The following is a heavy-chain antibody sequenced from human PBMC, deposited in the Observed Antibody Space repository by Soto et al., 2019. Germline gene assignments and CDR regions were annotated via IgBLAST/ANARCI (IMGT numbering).Heavy chain of an antibody. V-gene: IGHV1-2*04. CDR1: GYTFTGYY. D-gene: IGHD6-13*01. CDR2: ISPNSGAT. CDR3: ARDGSSWLLDY. J-gene: IGHJ4*02. Sequence: ASVKVSCKASGYTFTGYYIHWVRQSPGQGLEWMGWISPNSGATNYARKFQGWVTMTRDTSISTAYMELRSLRSDDTAVYYCARDGSSWLLDYWGQGTLVTVSS.